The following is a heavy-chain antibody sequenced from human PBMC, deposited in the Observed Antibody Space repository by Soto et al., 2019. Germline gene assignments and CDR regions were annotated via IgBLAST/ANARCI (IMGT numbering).Heavy chain of an antibody. CDR1: GGTFSSYA. CDR3: ARGFFASGYSCYDLSYYYGMDV. J-gene: IGHJ6*02. CDR2: IIPIFGTA. Sequence: QVQLVQSGAEVKKPGSSVKVSCKASGGTFSSYAISWVRQAPGQGLEWMGGIIPIFGTANYAQKFQGRVTITGDESTSTAYMELSSLRSEDTAVYYCARGFFASGYSCYDLSYYYGMDVWGQGTTVTVSS. D-gene: IGHD5-12*01. V-gene: IGHV1-69*01.